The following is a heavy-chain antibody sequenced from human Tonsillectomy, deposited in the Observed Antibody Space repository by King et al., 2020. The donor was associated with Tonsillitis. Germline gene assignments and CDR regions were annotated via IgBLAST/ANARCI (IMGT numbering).Heavy chain of an antibody. Sequence: VQLVESGGGLVKPGGSLRLSCAASGFTFSSYDLNWVRRAPGKGLEWVSSIDSSSSHIYYADSVKGRFTISRDNAKNSLYLQMNSRRGEDTAVYYCARYGAGSFDYWGQGTLVTVSS. CDR3: ARYGAGSFDY. J-gene: IGHJ4*02. CDR2: IDSSSSHI. CDR1: GFTFSSYD. V-gene: IGHV3-21*01. D-gene: IGHD4-17*01.